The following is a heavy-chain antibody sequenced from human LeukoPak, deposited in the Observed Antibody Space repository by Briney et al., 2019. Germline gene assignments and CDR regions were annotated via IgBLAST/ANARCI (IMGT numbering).Heavy chain of an antibody. Sequence: PGGSLRLSCAASGFTFSSYAMSWVRQAPGKGREWVSAISGSGGSTYYADSVKGRFTISRDNSRNTLYLQMNSLRAEDTAVYYCAKGAWIQLWSYYFDYWGQGTLVTVSS. CDR3: AKGAWIQLWSYYFDY. V-gene: IGHV3-23*01. J-gene: IGHJ4*02. D-gene: IGHD5-18*01. CDR1: GFTFSSYA. CDR2: ISGSGGST.